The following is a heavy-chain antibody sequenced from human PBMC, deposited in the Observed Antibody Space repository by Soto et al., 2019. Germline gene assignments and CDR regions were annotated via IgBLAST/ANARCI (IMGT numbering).Heavy chain of an antibody. CDR3: ARSEEQWLVRIIDY. V-gene: IGHV1-3*01. D-gene: IGHD6-19*01. J-gene: IGHJ4*02. CDR2: INAGNGNT. CDR1: GYTFTSYA. Sequence: QVQLVQSGAEVKKPGASVKVSCKASGYTFTSYAMHWVRQAPGQRLEWMGWINAGNGNTKYSQKFQGRVTITRDTSASTAYMELSSLRSEDTAVYYCARSEEQWLVRIIDYWGQGTLVTVSS.